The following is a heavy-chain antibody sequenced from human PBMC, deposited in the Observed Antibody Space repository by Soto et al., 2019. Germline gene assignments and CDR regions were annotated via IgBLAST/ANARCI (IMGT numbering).Heavy chain of an antibody. CDR1: GGSISSVGYY. Sequence: QVQLQESGPGLVKPSQTLSLTCTVSGGSISSVGYYWSWIRQDPGKGLEWIGYIYYSGSTYYNPSLKSRLTISVDTSKNQFSLKLSSVTAADTAVYYCARDLGYTYGFMGVWGQGTTVTVSS. CDR3: ARDLGYTYGFMGV. CDR2: IYYSGST. V-gene: IGHV4-31*03. D-gene: IGHD5-18*01. J-gene: IGHJ6*02.